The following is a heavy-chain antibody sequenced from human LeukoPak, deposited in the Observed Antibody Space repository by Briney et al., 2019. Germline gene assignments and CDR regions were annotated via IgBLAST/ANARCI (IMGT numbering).Heavy chain of an antibody. V-gene: IGHV4-39*07. CDR2: IFYSGST. J-gene: IGHJ4*02. CDR1: GGSISTSNYY. CDR3: ARRDGINFGHFDY. Sequence: SETLSLTCTVSGGSISTSNYYWGWIRQPPGKGLEWIGNIFYSGSTYYSPSLRSRVTISLDTSRNQFSLKLNSVTAADTAVYYCARRDGINFGHFDYWGQGTLVAVSS. D-gene: IGHD3/OR15-3a*01.